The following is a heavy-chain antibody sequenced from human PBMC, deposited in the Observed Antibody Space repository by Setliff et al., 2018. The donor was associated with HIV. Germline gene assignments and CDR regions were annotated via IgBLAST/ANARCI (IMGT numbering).Heavy chain of an antibody. Sequence: PSETLSLTCTVSGGSISSGTYYWSWIRQHPGKGLEWIGYNYYSGSTYYNPSLKSRVTISVDTSRNQFSLKLSSVTAADTAVYYCARDRSDYYNLPGYFDHWGQGTPVTVSS. CDR2: NYYSGST. D-gene: IGHD3-3*01. CDR3: ARDRSDYYNLPGYFDH. CDR1: GGSISSGTYY. V-gene: IGHV4-31*03. J-gene: IGHJ4*02.